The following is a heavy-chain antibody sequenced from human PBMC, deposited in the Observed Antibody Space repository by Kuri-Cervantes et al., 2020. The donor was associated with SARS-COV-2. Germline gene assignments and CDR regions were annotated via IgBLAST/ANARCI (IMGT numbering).Heavy chain of an antibody. Sequence: SETLSLTCTVSGGSISSSSYYWGWIRQPPGKGLEWIGSIYYSGSTYYNPSLKSRVTISVDTSKNQFSLKLSSVTAADTAVYYCARDSCTNGVCYRYFDYWGQGTLVTVSS. CDR2: IYYSGST. D-gene: IGHD2-8*01. CDR3: ARDSCTNGVCYRYFDY. CDR1: GGSISSSSYY. V-gene: IGHV4-39*07. J-gene: IGHJ4*02.